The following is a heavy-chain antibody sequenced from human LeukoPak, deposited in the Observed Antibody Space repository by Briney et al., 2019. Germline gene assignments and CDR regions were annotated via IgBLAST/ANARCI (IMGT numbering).Heavy chain of an antibody. J-gene: IGHJ1*01. Sequence: SETLSLTCAVSGYSISSGYYWGWIRQPPGKGLEWIGYIYYSGSTYYNPSLKSRVTISVDTSKNQFSLKLSSVTAADTAVYYCARDRRYYDSSGYYSAEYFQHWGQGTLVTVSS. CDR1: GYSISSGYY. V-gene: IGHV4-38-2*02. CDR3: ARDRRYYDSSGYYSAEYFQH. D-gene: IGHD3-22*01. CDR2: IYYSGST.